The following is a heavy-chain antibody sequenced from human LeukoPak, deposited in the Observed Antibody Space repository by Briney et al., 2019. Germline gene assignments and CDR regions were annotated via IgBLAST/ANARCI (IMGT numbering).Heavy chain of an antibody. Sequence: GGSLRLSCTASGFIFSDYYMTWIRQAPGKGLEWVSYISSSGTTINYADSVKGRFTISRDNAKNSLYLQMNSLRAEDTAVYYCARRPASDYFCYLDVWGKGTTVTVSS. CDR3: ARRPASDYFCYLDV. J-gene: IGHJ6*03. CDR1: GFIFSDYY. D-gene: IGHD2-15*01. V-gene: IGHV3-11*01. CDR2: ISSSGTTI.